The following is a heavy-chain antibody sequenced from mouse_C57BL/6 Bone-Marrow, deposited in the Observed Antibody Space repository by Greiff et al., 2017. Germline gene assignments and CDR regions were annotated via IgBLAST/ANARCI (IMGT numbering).Heavy chain of an antibody. CDR1: GFNITAYD. CDR2: IDPEGGDT. D-gene: IGHD2-4*01. CDR3: TTNYDVGQFDV. V-gene: IGHV14-1*01. J-gene: IGHJ1*03. Sequence: EVKLLESGAELVRPGASVKLSCTASGFNITAYDMYWVKKSPEQGLEWIGGIDPEGGDTEYAAKFQGKATMTADKSSNTAYLQLSSLTSKDTAVYYCTTNYDVGQFDVWGTGTTVTVSA.